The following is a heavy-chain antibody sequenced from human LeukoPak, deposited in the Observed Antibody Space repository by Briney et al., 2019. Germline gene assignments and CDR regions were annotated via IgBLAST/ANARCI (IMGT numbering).Heavy chain of an antibody. J-gene: IGHJ4*02. CDR2: IDYIGSA. Sequence: PAETLSLTCTVSGDSISSYYWSWIRQPPGKGLEWIGYIDYIGSANYNPSLKSRVTLSLDTSKNHFSLKLSSVTAADTAVYYCARHRAYSSSSPFDYWGQGTLVTVSS. CDR3: ARHRAYSSSSPFDY. D-gene: IGHD6-6*01. CDR1: GDSISSYY. V-gene: IGHV4-59*08.